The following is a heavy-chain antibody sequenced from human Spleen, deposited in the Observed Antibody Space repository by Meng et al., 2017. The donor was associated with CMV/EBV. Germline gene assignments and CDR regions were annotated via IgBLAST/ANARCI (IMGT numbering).Heavy chain of an antibody. D-gene: IGHD3-16*01. CDR2: IYNSGST. V-gene: IGHV4-59*01. CDR1: GGSISSYY. J-gene: IGHJ4*02. CDR3: ARDPATGPRGDHFDY. Sequence: SETLSLTCTVSGGSISSYYWSWIRQPPGKGLEWIGFIYNSGSTNYNPSLMSRVTILLDTTKNQFSLKMSSVTAADTAVYYCARDPATGPRGDHFDYWGQGTLVTVSS.